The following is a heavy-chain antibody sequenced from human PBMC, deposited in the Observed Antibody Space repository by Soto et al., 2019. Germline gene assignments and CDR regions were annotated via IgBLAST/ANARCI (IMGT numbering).Heavy chain of an antibody. CDR2: IYHSGTT. Sequence: SETLSLTGAVSGGSISSSNWWSWVRQPPGKGLEWIGEIYHSGTTNYNPSLKSRVTISVDKSNKQFSLKLSSVTAADTAVYYCAVGHRTIFGVPTHGGMDVLGQGTTVTVCS. CDR1: GGSISSSNW. CDR3: AVGHRTIFGVPTHGGMDV. D-gene: IGHD3-3*01. J-gene: IGHJ6*02. V-gene: IGHV4-4*02.